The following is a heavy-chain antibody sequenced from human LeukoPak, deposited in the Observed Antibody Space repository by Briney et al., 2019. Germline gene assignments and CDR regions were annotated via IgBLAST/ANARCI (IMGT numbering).Heavy chain of an antibody. CDR3: ASIGYCTSTTCYAYFDD. J-gene: IGHJ4*02. V-gene: IGHV3-73*01. CDR1: GFTFSASA. D-gene: IGHD2-2*01. CDR2: IRSKTNAYAT. Sequence: GGSLRLSCAASGFTFSASAIHWVRQASGKGLEWVGRIRSKTNAYATVYTESVKGRFTISRDDSKNMAYLQMNSLKTEDTAVYYCASIGYCTSTTCYAYFDDWGQGTLVTVSS.